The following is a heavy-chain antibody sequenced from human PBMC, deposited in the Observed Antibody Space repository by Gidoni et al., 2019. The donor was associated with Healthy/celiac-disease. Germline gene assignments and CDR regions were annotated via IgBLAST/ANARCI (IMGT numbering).Heavy chain of an antibody. Sequence: EVQLVESGGGLVKPGGSLRRACAASGFTFSSYSMNWVRQAPGKGLEWVASISSRRSYIYYADSVKGRFTISRDNAKNSLYLQMTSLRAEDTAVYYCARVGSSYGMDVWGQGTTVTVSS. D-gene: IGHD3-10*01. CDR2: ISSRRSYI. V-gene: IGHV3-21*01. J-gene: IGHJ6*02. CDR1: GFTFSSYS. CDR3: ARVGSSYGMDV.